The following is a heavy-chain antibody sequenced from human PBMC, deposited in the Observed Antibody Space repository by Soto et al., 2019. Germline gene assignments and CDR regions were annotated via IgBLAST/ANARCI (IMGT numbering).Heavy chain of an antibody. J-gene: IGHJ3*02. V-gene: IGHV3-7*01. CDR3: ARYIVVVPAGNFDI. CDR2: IKQDGSEK. D-gene: IGHD2-2*01. CDR1: GFTFGSYW. Sequence: EVQLVESGGGLVQPGGSLRLSCAASGFTFGSYWMSWVRQAPGKGLEWVANIKQDGSEKYYVDSVKGRFTISRDNAKNSLYLQMNSLRAEDTAVYYCARYIVVVPAGNFDIWGQGTMVTVSS.